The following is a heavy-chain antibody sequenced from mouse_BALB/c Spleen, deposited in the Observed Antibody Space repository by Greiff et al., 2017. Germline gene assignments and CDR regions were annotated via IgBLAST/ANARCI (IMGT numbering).Heavy chain of an antibody. Sequence: DVQLQESGGGLVKLGGSLKLSCAASGFTFSSYYMSWVRQTPEKRLELVAAINSNGGSTYYPDTVKGRFTISRDNAKNTLYLQMSSLKSEDTALYYCARHNYYGNYNAMDYWGQGTSVTVSS. D-gene: IGHD2-1*01. CDR2: INSNGGST. CDR1: GFTFSSYY. CDR3: ARHNYYGNYNAMDY. V-gene: IGHV5-6-2*01. J-gene: IGHJ4*01.